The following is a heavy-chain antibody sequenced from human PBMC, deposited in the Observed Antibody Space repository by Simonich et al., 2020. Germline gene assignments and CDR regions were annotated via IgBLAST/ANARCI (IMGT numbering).Heavy chain of an antibody. CDR1: GFTFRCYW. D-gene: IGHD3-10*01. CDR3: ARDTSYYGSGSYYFDY. V-gene: IGHV3-21*01. CDR2: ISSSSSYI. Sequence: GGGPGKPGVALELSFSASGFTFRCYWLNLVRQAPGKGLEWVLFISSSSSYIYYADSVKGRFTISRDNAKNSLYLQMNSLRAEDTAVYYCARDTSYYGSGSYYFDYWGQGTLVTVSS. J-gene: IGHJ4*02.